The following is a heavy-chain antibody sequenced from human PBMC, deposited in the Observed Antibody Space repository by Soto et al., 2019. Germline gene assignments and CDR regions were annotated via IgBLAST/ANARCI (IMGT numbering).Heavy chain of an antibody. Sequence: SETLSLTCAVYGGSFSGYYWSWIRQPPGKGREWIGEINHSGSTNYNPSLKSRVTISVDTSKNQFSLKLSSVTAADTAVYYCARLDSSGYYYPFDYWGQGTLVTVSS. J-gene: IGHJ4*02. CDR3: ARLDSSGYYYPFDY. D-gene: IGHD3-22*01. V-gene: IGHV4-34*01. CDR2: INHSGST. CDR1: GGSFSGYY.